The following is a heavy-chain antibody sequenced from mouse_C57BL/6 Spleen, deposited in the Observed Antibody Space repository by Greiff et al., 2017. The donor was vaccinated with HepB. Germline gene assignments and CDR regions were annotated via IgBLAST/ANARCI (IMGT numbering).Heavy chain of an antibody. CDR2: IYPGDGDT. V-gene: IGHV1-82*01. D-gene: IGHD1-1*01. J-gene: IGHJ1*03. CDR3: ASEDYGSSSWYFDV. CDR1: GYAFSSSW. Sequence: VQLQQSGPELVKPGASVKISCKASGYAFSSSWMNWVKQRPGKGLEWIGRIYPGDGDTNYNGKFKGKATLTADKSSSTAYMQLSSLTSEDSAVYFCASEDYGSSSWYFDVWGTGTTVTVSS.